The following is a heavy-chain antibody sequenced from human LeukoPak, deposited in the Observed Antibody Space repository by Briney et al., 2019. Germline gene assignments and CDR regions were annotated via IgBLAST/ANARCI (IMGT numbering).Heavy chain of an antibody. CDR3: AGEPDSSSWYTVDAFDI. V-gene: IGHV1-69*13. CDR2: IIPIFGTA. CDR1: GGTFSSYA. Sequence: GASVKVSCKASGGTFSSYAISWVRQAPGQGLEWMGGIIPIFGTANYAQKFQGRVTITADESTSTAYMELSSLRSEDTAVYYCAGEPDSSSWYTVDAFDIWGQGTMVTVSS. J-gene: IGHJ3*02. D-gene: IGHD6-13*01.